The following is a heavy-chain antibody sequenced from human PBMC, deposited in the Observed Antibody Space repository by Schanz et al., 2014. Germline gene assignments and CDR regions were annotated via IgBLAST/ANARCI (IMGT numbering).Heavy chain of an antibody. CDR2: TRYDGNNK. J-gene: IGHJ6*02. Sequence: QVQLVESGGGVVQPGRSLRLSCAASGFTFSRYGMHWVRQAPGKGLEWVAATRYDGNNKYYVDSVKGRFTISRDNGETSVYLQINSLRVEDTAVYCCARFVARYQYYGVDVWGQGTTVIVSS. CDR3: ARFVARYQYYGVDV. D-gene: IGHD2-21*01. V-gene: IGHV3-33*03. CDR1: GFTFSRYG.